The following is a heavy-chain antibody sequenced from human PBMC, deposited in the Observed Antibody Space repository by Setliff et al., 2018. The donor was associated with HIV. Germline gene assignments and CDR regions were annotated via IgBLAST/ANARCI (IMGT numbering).Heavy chain of an antibody. CDR1: GFTFSTTW. J-gene: IGHJ4*03. V-gene: IGHV3-74*01. Sequence: GGSLRLSCAASGFTFSTTWMYWVRQAPGKGLVWVSRINTDGSSTTYADSVKGRFTISRDNAKNTLYLQMNSLRVEDTAVYHCARSPQGGYFDYWGQGTLVTVSS. CDR2: INTDGSST. CDR3: ARSPQGGYFDY.